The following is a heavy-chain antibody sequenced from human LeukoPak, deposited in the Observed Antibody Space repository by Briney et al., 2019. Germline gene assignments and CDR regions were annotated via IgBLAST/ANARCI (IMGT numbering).Heavy chain of an antibody. Sequence: GGPLNPPWEALGFTFGKPGLGGFGQAQGRGWEGVGRIKSKTDGGTTDYAAPVKGRFTISRDDSKNTLYLQMNSLKTEDTAVYFCTGLISLSAFDIWGQGTMVTVSS. CDR3: TGLISLSAFDI. V-gene: IGHV3-15*01. CDR2: IKSKTDGGTT. D-gene: IGHD3-3*02. CDR1: GFTFGKPG. J-gene: IGHJ3*02.